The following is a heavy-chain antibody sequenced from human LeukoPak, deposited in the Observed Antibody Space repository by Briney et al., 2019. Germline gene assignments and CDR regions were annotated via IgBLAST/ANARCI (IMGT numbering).Heavy chain of an antibody. CDR3: ARVSSGKSNWFDP. V-gene: IGHV4-59*01. J-gene: IGHJ5*02. CDR1: GGSISSYY. D-gene: IGHD6-19*01. CDR2: IYYSGST. Sequence: SETLFLTCTVSGGSISSYYWSWIRQPPGKGLEWIGYIYYSGSTNYNPSLKSRVTISVDTSKNQFSLKLSSVTAADTAVYYCARVSSGKSNWFDPWGQGTLVTVSS.